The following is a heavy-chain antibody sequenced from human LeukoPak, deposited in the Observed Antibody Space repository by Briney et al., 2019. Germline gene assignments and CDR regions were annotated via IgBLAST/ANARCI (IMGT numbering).Heavy chain of an antibody. CDR3: VKNNGWFHLTQ. Sequence: GGSLRLSCAASGFNFRDHWMDWVRQAPGKGLEWVGHIKTDGSETYYLDSLRGRFSISRDNTNNALYLQMNSLRVEDTAVYYCVKNNGWFHLTQWGQGTLVTVSS. CDR2: IKTDGSET. J-gene: IGHJ4*02. V-gene: IGHV3-7*03. D-gene: IGHD6-19*01. CDR1: GFNFRDHW.